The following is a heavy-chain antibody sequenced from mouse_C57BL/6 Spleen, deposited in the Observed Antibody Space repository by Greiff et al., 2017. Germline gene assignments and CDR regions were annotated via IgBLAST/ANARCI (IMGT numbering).Heavy chain of an antibody. CDR2: IDPSDSET. CDR3: ARGGYYERYFDV. CDR1: GYTFTSYW. V-gene: IGHV1-52*01. Sequence: VQLQQPGAELVRPGSSVKLSCKASGYTFTSYWMHWVKQRPIQGLEWIGNIDPSDSETHYNQKFKDKATLTVDKSSSTAYMQLSSLTSEDSAVYYCARGGYYERYFDVWGTGTTVTVSS. D-gene: IGHD2-3*01. J-gene: IGHJ1*03.